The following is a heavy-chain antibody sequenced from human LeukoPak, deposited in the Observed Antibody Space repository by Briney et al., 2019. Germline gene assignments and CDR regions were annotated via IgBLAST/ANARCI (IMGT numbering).Heavy chain of an antibody. Sequence: GGSLRLSCAASGFTFSSYAMHWVRQAPGKGLEWVAVIPYDGSNKYYADSVKGRFTISRDNSKNTLCLQMNSLRAEDTAVYYCARVDTAMVTSPIYYYGMDVWGQGTTVTVSS. V-gene: IGHV3-30-3*01. CDR1: GFTFSSYA. CDR3: ARVDTAMVTSPIYYYGMDV. J-gene: IGHJ6*02. D-gene: IGHD5-18*01. CDR2: IPYDGSNK.